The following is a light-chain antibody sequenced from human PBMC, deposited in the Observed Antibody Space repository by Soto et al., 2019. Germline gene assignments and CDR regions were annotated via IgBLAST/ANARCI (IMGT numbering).Light chain of an antibody. CDR3: SSYTSSSTLV. J-gene: IGLJ3*02. CDR2: EVS. Sequence: QSALTQPASVSGSPGQSITISCTGTSSDVGGYNYVSWYQQHPGKAPKLMIYEVSNRPLGVSNRFSGSKSVNTASLTISGLQAEDEADYYCSSYTSSSTLVFGGGTKLTVL. CDR1: SSDVGGYNY. V-gene: IGLV2-14*01.